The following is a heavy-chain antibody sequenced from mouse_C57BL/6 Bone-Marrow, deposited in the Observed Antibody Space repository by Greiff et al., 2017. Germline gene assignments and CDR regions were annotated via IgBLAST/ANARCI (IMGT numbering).Heavy chain of an antibody. Sequence: EVQVVESGGGLVQPGGSLSLSCAASGFTFTGYYMSWVRQPPGKALEWLGLIRNNANGYTTEYSASVKGRFTISRDNSQNILYLQMNALRDEDSATYYCARSHGYLLYFEVGGTGTTVTVSS. CDR1: GFTFTGYY. V-gene: IGHV7-3*01. D-gene: IGHD2-2*01. CDR2: IRNNANGYTT. CDR3: ARSHGYLLYFEV. J-gene: IGHJ1*03.